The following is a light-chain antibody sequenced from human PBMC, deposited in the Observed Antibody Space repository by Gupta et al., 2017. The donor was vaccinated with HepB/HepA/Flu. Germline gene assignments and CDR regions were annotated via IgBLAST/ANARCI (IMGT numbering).Light chain of an antibody. CDR2: GAS. V-gene: IGKV3-15*01. CDR1: QSVSSN. CDR3: QQDKNWWT. Sequence: EIVMTQSPATLSVSPGERATLSCRASQSVSSNLAWYQQKPGQAPRLLIYGASTRATGIPARFSGSGSGTEFTLTISSLQSEDFAVYYWQQDKNWWTFGQGTKVDVK. J-gene: IGKJ1*01.